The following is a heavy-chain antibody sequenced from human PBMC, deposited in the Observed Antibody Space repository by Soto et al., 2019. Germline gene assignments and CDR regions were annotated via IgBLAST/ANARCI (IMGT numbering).Heavy chain of an antibody. CDR2: INHSGST. D-gene: IGHD5-12*01. V-gene: IGHV4-34*01. CDR3: AREGEYSGKPVYYFDY. J-gene: IGHJ4*02. Sequence: PSETLSLTCAVYGGSCSGYDWSWIRQPPGKGLEWIGEINHSGSTNYNPSLKSRVTISVDTSKNQFSLKLSSVTAADTAVYYCAREGEYSGKPVYYFDYWGQGTLVTVSS. CDR1: GGSCSGYD.